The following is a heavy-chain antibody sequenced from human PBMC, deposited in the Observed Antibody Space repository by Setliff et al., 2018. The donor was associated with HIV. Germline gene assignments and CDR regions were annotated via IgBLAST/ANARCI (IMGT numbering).Heavy chain of an antibody. CDR2: ISAYNGNT. V-gene: IGHV1-18*01. Sequence: ASVKVSCKASGYTFTSYGISWVRQAPGQGLEWMGWISAYNGNTNYAQKLQGRVTMTTDTSTSTAYMELRSLRSDDTAVYYCARDSLTTVVTLRSDCWGQGTLVTVSS. CDR3: ARDSLTTVVTLRSDC. D-gene: IGHD4-17*01. J-gene: IGHJ4*02. CDR1: GYTFTSYG.